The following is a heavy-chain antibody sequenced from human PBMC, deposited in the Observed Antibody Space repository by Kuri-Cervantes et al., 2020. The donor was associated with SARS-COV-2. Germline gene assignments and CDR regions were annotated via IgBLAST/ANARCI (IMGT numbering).Heavy chain of an antibody. CDR2: IYYSGST. CDR1: GGSISSSSYY. CDR3: ARLVPYYDFWSGSYYFDY. D-gene: IGHD3-3*01. J-gene: IGHJ4*02. V-gene: IGHV4-39*01. Sequence: SETLSLTCTVSGGSISSSSYYWGWIRQPPGKGLEWIGGIYYSGSTYYNPSLKSRVTISVDTSKNQFSLKLSSVTAADTAVYYCARLVPYYDFWSGSYYFDYWGQGTLVTVSS.